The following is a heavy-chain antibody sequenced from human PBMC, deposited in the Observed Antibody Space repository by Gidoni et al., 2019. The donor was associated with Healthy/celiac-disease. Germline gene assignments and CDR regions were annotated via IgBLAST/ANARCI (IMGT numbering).Heavy chain of an antibody. V-gene: IGHV1-46*01. Sequence: QVQLVQTGAEVKKPGASVKVSCQASGYTFTSYYMHWVRQAPGQGLEWMGIINPSGGSTSYAQKFQGRVTMTRDTSTSTVYMELSSLRSEDTAVYYCARGSLLWFGELRFDDWGQGTLVTVSS. CDR1: GYTFTSYY. J-gene: IGHJ4*02. CDR3: ARGSLLWFGELRFDD. CDR2: INPSGGST. D-gene: IGHD3-10*01.